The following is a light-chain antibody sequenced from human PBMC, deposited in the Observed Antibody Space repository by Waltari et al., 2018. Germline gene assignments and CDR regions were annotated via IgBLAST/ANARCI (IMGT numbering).Light chain of an antibody. CDR2: EAS. V-gene: IGKV3-11*01. Sequence: IVLTQSPVTLSLSPGDRATLSCRASQSISIYLAWYQHKPGQAPRLLIYEASNRATGIPARFSGSGSGTDFTLTITSLEPEDFAFYYCQQRSNWPPLTFGGGTKVEIK. CDR1: QSISIY. J-gene: IGKJ4*01. CDR3: QQRSNWPPLT.